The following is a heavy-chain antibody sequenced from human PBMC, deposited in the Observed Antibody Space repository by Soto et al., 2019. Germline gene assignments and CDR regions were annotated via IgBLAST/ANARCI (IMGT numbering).Heavy chain of an antibody. CDR3: ARGVIVVVPAAIGGYYFDY. J-gene: IGHJ4*02. CDR1: GGTFSSYA. CDR2: INPNSGST. V-gene: IGHV1-2*02. D-gene: IGHD2-2*01. Sequence: ASVKVSCKASGGTFSSYAISWVRQAPGQGLEWMGGINPNSGSTNYAQKFQGRVTMTRDTSTSTAYMELSRLRSDDTAVYYCARGVIVVVPAAIGGYYFDYWGQGTLVTVSS.